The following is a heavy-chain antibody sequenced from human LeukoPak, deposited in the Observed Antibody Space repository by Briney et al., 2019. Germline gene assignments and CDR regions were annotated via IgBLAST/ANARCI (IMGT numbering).Heavy chain of an antibody. V-gene: IGHV4-38-2*02. J-gene: IGHJ4*02. D-gene: IGHD2-8*01. CDR2: INHSGST. CDR1: GFSISSGYY. Sequence: KPSETLSLTCTVSGFSISSGYYWGWIRQPPGKGLEWIGSINHSGSTYYNPSLKSRVSISVDTSKNQFTLKLSSVTAADTAVYYCARHHLQWRKYYFDYWGQGTLVTVSS. CDR3: ARHHLQWRKYYFDY.